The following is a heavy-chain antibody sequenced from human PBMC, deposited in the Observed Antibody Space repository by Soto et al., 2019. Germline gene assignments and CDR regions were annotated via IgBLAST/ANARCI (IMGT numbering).Heavy chain of an antibody. D-gene: IGHD6-19*01. CDR3: ARLVAVAGYYFDY. CDR2: IYYSGST. Sequence: PSETLSLTCTVSGGSISSSSYYWGWIRQPPGKGLEWIGSIYYSGSTYYNPSLKSRVTISVDTSKNQFSLKLSSVTAADTAVYNCARLVAVAGYYFDYWGQGTLVTVSS. V-gene: IGHV4-39*01. J-gene: IGHJ4*02. CDR1: GGSISSSSYY.